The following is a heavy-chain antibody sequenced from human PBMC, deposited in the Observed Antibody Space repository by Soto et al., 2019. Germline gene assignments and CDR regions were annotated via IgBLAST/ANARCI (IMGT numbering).Heavy chain of an antibody. V-gene: IGHV3-21*06. CDR2: ISSTTNYI. CDR3: ARESEDLTSNFDY. CDR1: GFTFTRYS. J-gene: IGHJ4*02. Sequence: GSLSLSCAASGFTFTRYSMNWVRQAPGKGLEWVSSISSTTNYIYYGDSMKGRFTISRDNAKDSLYLEMNSLRAEDTAVYYCARESEDLTSNFDYWGQGTLVTVSS.